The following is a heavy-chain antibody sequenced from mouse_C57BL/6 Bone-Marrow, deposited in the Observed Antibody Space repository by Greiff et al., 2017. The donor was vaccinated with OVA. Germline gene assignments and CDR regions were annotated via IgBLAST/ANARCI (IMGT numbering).Heavy chain of an antibody. CDR3: ARLDYYGSSYEAMDY. D-gene: IGHD1-1*01. J-gene: IGHJ4*01. CDR2: ISSGGSYT. CDR1: GFTFSSYG. V-gene: IGHV5-6*01. Sequence: EVKLQESGGDLVKPGGSLKLSCAASGFTFSSYGMSWVRQTPDKRLEWVATISSGGSYTYYPDSVKGRFTISRDNAKNTLYLQMSSLKSEDTAMYYCARLDYYGSSYEAMDYWGQGTSVAVSS.